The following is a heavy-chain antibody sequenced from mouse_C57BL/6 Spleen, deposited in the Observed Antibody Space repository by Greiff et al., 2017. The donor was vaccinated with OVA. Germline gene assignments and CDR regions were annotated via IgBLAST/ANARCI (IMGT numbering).Heavy chain of an antibody. D-gene: IGHD2-4*01. CDR2: INPSNGGT. J-gene: IGHJ3*01. V-gene: IGHV1-53*01. CDR1: GYTFTSYW. Sequence: QVQLQQPGTELVKPGASVKLSCKASGYTFTSYWMHWVKQRPGQGLEWIGNINPSNGGTNYNKKFKSKATLTVDKSSSTAYMQLSSLTSEYSAVYDCARGDYYDYSFAYWGQGTLVTVSA. CDR3: ARGDYYDYSFAY.